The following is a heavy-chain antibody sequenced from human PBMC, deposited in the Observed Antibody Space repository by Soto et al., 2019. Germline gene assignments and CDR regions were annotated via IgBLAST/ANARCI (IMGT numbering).Heavy chain of an antibody. CDR1: GGSISSSYW. J-gene: IGHJ6*02. CDR3: ARVSGSYYYGMDV. V-gene: IGHV4-4*02. Sequence: QVQLQESGPGLVKPSGTLSLTCAVSGGSISSSYWWSWVRQPPGKGLEWIGESYHSGSTNYNPSLKSRVTISVDKSKNQFSLKVTSVTAADTAVYYCARVSGSYYYGMDVWGQGTTVTVSS. CDR2: SYHSGST.